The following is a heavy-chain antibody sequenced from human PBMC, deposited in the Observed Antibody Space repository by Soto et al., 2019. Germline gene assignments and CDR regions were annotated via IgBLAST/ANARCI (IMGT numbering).Heavy chain of an antibody. D-gene: IGHD3-16*01. V-gene: IGHV3-7*01. CDR1: GFTFSTYW. CDR3: VCGGNFFIY. Sequence: EVQLVESGGGLVQPGGSLRLSCAASGFTFSTYWMTWVRQPPGKGLEWVANMDQDGGETYYVDCVRARFTVSRYNAKHSLYLQMNSLRVEDTAVYYCVCGGNFFIYWGQGTLVTVSP. CDR2: MDQDGGET. J-gene: IGHJ4*02.